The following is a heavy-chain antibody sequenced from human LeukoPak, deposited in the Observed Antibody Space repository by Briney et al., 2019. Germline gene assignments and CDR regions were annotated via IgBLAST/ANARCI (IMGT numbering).Heavy chain of an antibody. J-gene: IGHJ4*02. V-gene: IGHV4-59*01. CDR3: ARHMTTVGPDY. CDR1: GGSISSYY. D-gene: IGHD4-23*01. Sequence: SETLSLTCTVSGGSISSYYWSWIRQPPGKGLEWIGYIYYSGSTKYNPSLKSRVTISVDTSKNQFSLKLSPVTAADTAVYYCARHMTTVGPDYWGQGTLVTVSS. CDR2: IYYSGST.